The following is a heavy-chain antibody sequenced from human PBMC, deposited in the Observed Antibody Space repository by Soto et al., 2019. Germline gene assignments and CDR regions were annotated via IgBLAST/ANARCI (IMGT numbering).Heavy chain of an antibody. D-gene: IGHD2-2*01. Sequence: PSQTLSLTCAISGDSVSSNTAAWNWIRQSPSRGLEWLGRTYYRSKWYNDYAVSVKSRVTINPDTSKNQFFLQLHSVTPEDTAVYYCARAMAYCSSTDCYPFDYWRQGTLVTVSS. J-gene: IGHJ4*02. V-gene: IGHV6-1*01. CDR3: ARAMAYCSSTDCYPFDY. CDR2: TYYRSKWYN. CDR1: GDSVSSNTAA.